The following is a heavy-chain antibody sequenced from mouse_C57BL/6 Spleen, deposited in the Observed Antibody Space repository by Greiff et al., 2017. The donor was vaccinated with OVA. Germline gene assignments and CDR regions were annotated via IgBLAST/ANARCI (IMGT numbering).Heavy chain of an antibody. CDR2: ISNGGGST. V-gene: IGHV5-12*01. CDR3: ARHLFYDYEDYAMDY. D-gene: IGHD2-4*01. Sequence: EVKLVESGGGLVQPGGSLKLSCAASGFTFSDYYMYWVRQTPEKRLEWVAYISNGGGSTYYPDTVKGRFTISRDNAKNTLYLQMSRLKSEDTAMYYCARHLFYDYEDYAMDYWGQGTSVTVSS. J-gene: IGHJ4*01. CDR1: GFTFSDYY.